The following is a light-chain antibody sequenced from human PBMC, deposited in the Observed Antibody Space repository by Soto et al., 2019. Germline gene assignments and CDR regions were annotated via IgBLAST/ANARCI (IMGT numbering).Light chain of an antibody. V-gene: IGLV2-14*01. CDR2: EVS. Sequence: QSALTQPASVSGSPGQSITISCTGTSSDVGGYNYVSWYQQHPGKAPKLMIYEVSNRPSGVSNRFSGSRSGNTASLTISWLQAEDEADYYCSSYTSSSTLVLFGGGTQLTVL. CDR3: SSYTSSSTLVL. CDR1: SSDVGGYNY. J-gene: IGLJ2*01.